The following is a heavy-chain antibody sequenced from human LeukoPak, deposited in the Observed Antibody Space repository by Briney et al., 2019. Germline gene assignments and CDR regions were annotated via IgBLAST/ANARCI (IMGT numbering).Heavy chain of an antibody. CDR3: AKGYDSSGYYYAY. CDR1: GFTLRRYA. D-gene: IGHD3-22*01. V-gene: IGHV3-23*01. Sequence: GGSLRLSCGASGFTLRRYAMTGLRQARGKGLEWVSAISGSGGSTYYADSVKGRFTISRGNSKNTLYLQMNTLRADDTAVYYCAKGYDSSGYYYAYWGQGTLVTVSS. CDR2: ISGSGGST. J-gene: IGHJ4*02.